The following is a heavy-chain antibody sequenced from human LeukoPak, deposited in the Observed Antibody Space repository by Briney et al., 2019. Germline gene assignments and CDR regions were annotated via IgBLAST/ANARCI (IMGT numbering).Heavy chain of an antibody. CDR2: LYSGGST. Sequence: GGSLRLSCAASGFTVSTNYMTWVRQAPGKGLEWVSILYSGGSTYYADSVKGRFTISRDNSRNTLYLQMNSLRAEDSAVYYCVRDYDSSGFLAHWGQGTLDTVSS. V-gene: IGHV3-66*01. CDR3: VRDYDSSGFLAH. J-gene: IGHJ4*02. CDR1: GFTVSTNY. D-gene: IGHD3-22*01.